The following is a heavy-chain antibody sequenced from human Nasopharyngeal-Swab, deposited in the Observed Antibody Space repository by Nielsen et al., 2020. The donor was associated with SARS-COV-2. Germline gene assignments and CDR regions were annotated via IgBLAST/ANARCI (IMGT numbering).Heavy chain of an antibody. Sequence: GGSLRLSCAASGFSFSTYTMNWVRQAPGKGLEWLSSISSDSGAKYHADSVKGRFTISRDNAKNLLYLEMDSLRAEDTAVYYCLRGDRRDYWGPGTLVSVSS. J-gene: IGHJ4*02. D-gene: IGHD3-22*01. CDR3: LRGDRRDY. CDR2: ISSDSGAK. CDR1: GFSFSTYT. V-gene: IGHV3-21*01.